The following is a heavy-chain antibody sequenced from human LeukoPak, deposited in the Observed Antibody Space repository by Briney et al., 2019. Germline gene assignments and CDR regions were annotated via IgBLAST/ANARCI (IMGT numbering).Heavy chain of an antibody. CDR3: ARPRRIAAAGHYWYFDL. V-gene: IGHV4-38-2*02. CDR2: IYHSGST. Sequence: SETLSLTCTVSGYSISSGYYWGWILQPTGKGLEWIVSIYHSGSTYYNPSLKSRVTISVDTSKNQFSLKLSSVTAADTAVYYCARPRRIAAAGHYWYFDLWGRGTLVTVSS. CDR1: GYSISSGYY. D-gene: IGHD6-25*01. J-gene: IGHJ2*01.